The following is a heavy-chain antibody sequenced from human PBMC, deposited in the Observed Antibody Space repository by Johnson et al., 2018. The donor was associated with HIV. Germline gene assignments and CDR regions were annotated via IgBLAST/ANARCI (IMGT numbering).Heavy chain of an antibody. J-gene: IGHJ3*02. V-gene: IGHV3-30*04. CDR1: GFTFSSYA. CDR3: ASVRVSNYDILTGYPLNAFDI. Sequence: VQLVESGGGVVQPGRSLRLSCAASGFTFSSYAMHWVRQAPGKGLEWVAVISYDGSNKYYADSVKGRFTISRDNSKNTLYLQMNSLRAEDTAVYYCASVRVSNYDILTGYPLNAFDIWGQGTMVTVSS. D-gene: IGHD3-9*01. CDR2: ISYDGSNK.